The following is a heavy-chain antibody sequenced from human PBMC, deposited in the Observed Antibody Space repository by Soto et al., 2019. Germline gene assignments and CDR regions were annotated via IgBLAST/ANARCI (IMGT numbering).Heavy chain of an antibody. CDR3: ARERYSGYSYRYFDY. Sequence: SETLSLTCAVSGGSISSSNWWSWVRQPPGKGLEWIGEIYHSGSTNYNPSLKSRVTISVDKSKNQFSLKLSSVTAADTAVYYCARERYSGYSYRYFDYWGQGTLVTVSS. J-gene: IGHJ4*02. CDR2: IYHSGST. CDR1: GGSISSSNW. V-gene: IGHV4-4*02. D-gene: IGHD5-18*01.